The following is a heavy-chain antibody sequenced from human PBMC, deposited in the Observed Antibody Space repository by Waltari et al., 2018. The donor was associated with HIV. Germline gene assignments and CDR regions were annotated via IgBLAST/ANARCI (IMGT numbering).Heavy chain of an antibody. CDR2: FYFIGNT. Sequence: QVRLQESGPGLVKPSETLSLTCTVSGGPVSTYPWSWIRQPAGRGLEWIGLFYFIGNTRYNPSLTGRATVSLDTSKNQVSLKLSSVTATDTAVYYCARTVGPKRQAFDIWGQGTTVVVSS. J-gene: IGHJ3*02. CDR1: GGPVSTYP. D-gene: IGHD1-26*01. V-gene: IGHV4-4*07. CDR3: ARTVGPKRQAFDI.